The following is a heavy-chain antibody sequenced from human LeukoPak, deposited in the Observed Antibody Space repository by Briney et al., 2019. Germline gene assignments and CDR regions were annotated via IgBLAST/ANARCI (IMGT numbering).Heavy chain of an antibody. V-gene: IGHV3-21*01. J-gene: IGHJ4*02. Sequence: GGSLRLSCAASGFTFSSYSMNWVRQAPGKGLEWVSSISKSSSYIYYADSVKGLFTISRDNAKNSLYLQMNSLRAEDTAVYYCASFYDSSGCYYFDYWGQGTLVTLSA. D-gene: IGHD3-22*01. CDR1: GFTFSSYS. CDR3: ASFYDSSGCYYFDY. CDR2: ISKSSSYI.